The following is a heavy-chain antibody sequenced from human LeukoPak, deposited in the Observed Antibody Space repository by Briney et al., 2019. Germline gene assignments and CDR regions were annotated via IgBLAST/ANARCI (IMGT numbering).Heavy chain of an antibody. J-gene: IGHJ5*02. D-gene: IGHD6-19*01. V-gene: IGHV4-38-2*02. CDR2: IYHSGST. CDR1: GYSISSGYY. CDR3: ARVGSSGWYMNWFDP. Sequence: PSETLSLTCTVSGYSISSGYYWGWIRQPPGKGLEWIGSIYHSGSTHYNPSLKSRVTISVDTSKNQFSLKLSSVTAADTAVYYCARVGSSGWYMNWFDPWGQGTLVTVSS.